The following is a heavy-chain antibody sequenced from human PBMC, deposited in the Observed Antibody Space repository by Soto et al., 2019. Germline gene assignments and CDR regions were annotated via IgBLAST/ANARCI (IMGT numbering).Heavy chain of an antibody. V-gene: IGHV3-23*01. J-gene: IGHJ4*02. CDR2: ISNSVSNT. CDR1: GFTFTNYV. Sequence: EVQLLESGGGLVQPGGSLRLSCAASGFTFTNYVMSWVRQAPGKGLEWVSGISNSVSNTYYADSVKGRFTISRDNSKSTLYLQMNCLRVEYTAVYYCASRRCSSASCGPCLFDSWGQGTLFTVSS. CDR3: ASRRCSSASCGPCLFDS. D-gene: IGHD2-2*01.